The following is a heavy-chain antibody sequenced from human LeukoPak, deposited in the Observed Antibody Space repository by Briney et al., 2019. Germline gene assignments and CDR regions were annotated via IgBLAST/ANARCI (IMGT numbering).Heavy chain of an antibody. D-gene: IGHD1-26*01. J-gene: IGHJ5*02. CDR1: GGSISGHY. CDR3: ARRGESYGDNWLDP. Sequence: TLCLTCTVSGGSISGHYSSWVRHPPGEGLKWIGHIYNSGGTTYNPSLKSRVTMSVDKSKNQFSLKVTSVTAADTAVYYCARRGESYGDNWLDPWGQGVLGTVSS. V-gene: IGHV4-59*08. CDR2: IYNSGGT.